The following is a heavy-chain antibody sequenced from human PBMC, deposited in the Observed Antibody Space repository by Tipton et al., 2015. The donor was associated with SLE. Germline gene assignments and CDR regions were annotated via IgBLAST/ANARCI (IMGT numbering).Heavy chain of an antibody. Sequence: TLSLTCTASGGSISSYYWSWIRQPPGKGLEWIGYIYYSGSTNYNPSLKSRVTISVDTSKNQFSLKLSSVTAADTAVYYCARVGVVVASYFDYWGQGTLVTVSS. D-gene: IGHD2-15*01. CDR2: IYYSGST. CDR1: GGSISSYY. J-gene: IGHJ4*02. CDR3: ARVGVVVASYFDY. V-gene: IGHV4-59*01.